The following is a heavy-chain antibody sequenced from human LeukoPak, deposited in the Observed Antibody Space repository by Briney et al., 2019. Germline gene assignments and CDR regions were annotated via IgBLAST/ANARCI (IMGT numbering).Heavy chain of an antibody. CDR1: GGSISSYY. J-gene: IGHJ6*02. V-gene: IGHV4-59*08. CDR3: ARLGPGPFYYYGMDV. D-gene: IGHD1-26*01. Sequence: SETLSLTCTVSGGSISSYYWSWIRQPPGKGLEWIGYIYYSGSTNYNPSPKSRVTISVDTSKNQFSLKLSSVTAADTAVYYCARLGPGPFYYYGMDVWGQGTTVTVSS. CDR2: IYYSGST.